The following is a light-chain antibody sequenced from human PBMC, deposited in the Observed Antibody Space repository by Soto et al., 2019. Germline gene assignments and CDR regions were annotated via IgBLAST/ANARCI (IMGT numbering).Light chain of an antibody. Sequence: EIVLTQSPGTLSLSPGERATLSCRASQSVSSSYLAWYQQKPGQAPRLLIYGASSRATGIPSRFSGSGSGTEFTLTISSLQPDDFATYYCQQYNSLLSFGGGTKVDIK. V-gene: IGKV3-20*01. CDR3: QQYNSLLS. CDR2: GAS. J-gene: IGKJ4*01. CDR1: QSVSSSY.